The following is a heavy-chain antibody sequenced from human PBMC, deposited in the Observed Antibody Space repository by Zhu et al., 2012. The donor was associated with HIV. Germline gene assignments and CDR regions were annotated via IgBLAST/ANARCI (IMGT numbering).Heavy chain of an antibody. CDR1: GGSISSSSYY. CDR3: ASDGWDYGDYVYY. Sequence: QVQLQESGPGLVKPSETLSLTCTVSGGSISSSSYYWGWIRQPPGKGLKWIGSIYYSGSTYYNPSLKSRVTISVDTSKNQFSLKLSSVTAADTAVYYCASDGWDYGDYVYYWGQGNPGHRLL. CDR2: IYYSGST. J-gene: IGHJ4*02. V-gene: IGHV4-39*07. D-gene: IGHD4-17*01.